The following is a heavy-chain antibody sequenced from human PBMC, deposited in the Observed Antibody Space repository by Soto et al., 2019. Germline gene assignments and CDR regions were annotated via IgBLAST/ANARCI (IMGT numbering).Heavy chain of an antibody. D-gene: IGHD3-22*01. Sequence: GGSLRLSCSASGFTFSIYAMHWVRQAPGKGLEYVSSINGGSTDYADSVKGRFTISRDNSKNTVYLQMGSLRVEDTAVYYCVKGEYYYDSSGYYPFDYWGQGTLVTVSS. J-gene: IGHJ4*02. CDR1: GFTFSIYA. CDR2: INGGST. V-gene: IGHV3-64D*06. CDR3: VKGEYYYDSSGYYPFDY.